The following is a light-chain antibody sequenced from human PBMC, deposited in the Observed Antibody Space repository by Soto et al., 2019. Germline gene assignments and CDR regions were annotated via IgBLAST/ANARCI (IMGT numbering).Light chain of an antibody. Sequence: EIVLTQSPGTLSLSPGERATLSCRASQSVSSSYFAWYQQKPGQAPRLLIYGASSRATGIPDRFSGSGSGTDFTLIISRLEPEDCAVYCCQQYGSLPYTFGQGTKLEIK. CDR1: QSVSSSY. CDR3: QQYGSLPYT. J-gene: IGKJ2*01. V-gene: IGKV3-20*01. CDR2: GAS.